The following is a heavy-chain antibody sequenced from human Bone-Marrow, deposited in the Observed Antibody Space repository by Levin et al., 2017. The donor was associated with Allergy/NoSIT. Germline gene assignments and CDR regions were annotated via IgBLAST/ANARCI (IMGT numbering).Heavy chain of an antibody. CDR3: ARGSYFGGLSFDC. V-gene: IGHV4-61*01. CDR1: GGSVSSGSYY. CDR2: IYHSGST. J-gene: IGHJ4*02. Sequence: SETLSLTCTVSGGSVSSGSYYWSRIRQPPGKGLEWIAYIYHSGSTEYNPSLKSRVTISLDTSRNQFSLRLTSLTAADTAVYYCARGSYFGGLSFDCWGKGTLVTVSS. D-gene: IGHD4-23*01.